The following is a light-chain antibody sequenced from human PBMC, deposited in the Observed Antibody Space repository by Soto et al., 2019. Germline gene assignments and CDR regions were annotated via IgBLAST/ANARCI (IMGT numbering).Light chain of an antibody. V-gene: IGKV1-5*03. CDR2: KAS. CDR1: QSISNW. J-gene: IGKJ1*01. CDR3: QQYST. Sequence: EIQMTQSPSTLSASVGDRVTITSRASQSISNWLAWYQQKPGKAPKLLIYKASSLESGVPSRFSGSGSGTEFTLTISSLQPDDFATYYCQQYSTFGQGTKVEIK.